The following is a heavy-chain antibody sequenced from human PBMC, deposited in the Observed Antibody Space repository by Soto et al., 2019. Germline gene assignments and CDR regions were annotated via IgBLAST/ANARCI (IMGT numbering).Heavy chain of an antibody. CDR2: ISYDGSNK. CDR3: ARDRVVVITTSLDY. V-gene: IGHV3-30-3*01. CDR1: GFTFSSYA. Sequence: LRLSCAASGFTFSSYAMHWVRQAPGKGLEWVAVISYDGSNKYYADSVKGRFTISRDNSKNTLYLQMNSLRAEDTAVYYCARDRVVVITTSLDYWGQGTLVTVSS. J-gene: IGHJ4*02. D-gene: IGHD3-22*01.